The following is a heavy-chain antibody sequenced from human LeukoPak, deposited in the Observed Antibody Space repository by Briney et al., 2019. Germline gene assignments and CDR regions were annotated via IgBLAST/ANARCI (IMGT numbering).Heavy chain of an antibody. J-gene: IGHJ4*02. CDR3: ARVLTGYSSSWSDY. V-gene: IGHV4-59*12. CDR2: IYYSGST. D-gene: IGHD6-13*01. Sequence: SETLSLTCTVSGGSISSYYWSWIRQPPGKGLEWIGSIYYSGSTYYNPSLKSRVTISVDTSKNQFSLKLSSVTAADTAVYYCARVLTGYSSSWSDYWGQGTLVTVSS. CDR1: GGSISSYY.